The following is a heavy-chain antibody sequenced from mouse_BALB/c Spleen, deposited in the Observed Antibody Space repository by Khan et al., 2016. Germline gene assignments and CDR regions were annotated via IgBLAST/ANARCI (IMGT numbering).Heavy chain of an antibody. V-gene: IGHV3-6*02. CDR1: GYSITSGYY. CDR3: SRVSGGGMDY. D-gene: IGHD1-1*02. Sequence: EVQLQESGPGLVKPSQSLSLTCSVTGYSITSGYYWNWIRQFPGNKLEWMGYISYDGTNNYNPSLENRISIPRDTSKNQFFLKLTSVTTEDTATYYCSRVSGGGMDYWGQGTSVTVSS. J-gene: IGHJ4*01. CDR2: ISYDGTN.